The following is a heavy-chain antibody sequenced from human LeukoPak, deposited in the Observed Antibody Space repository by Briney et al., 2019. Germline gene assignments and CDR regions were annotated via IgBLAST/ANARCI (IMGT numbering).Heavy chain of an antibody. CDR1: GGTFSSYA. D-gene: IGHD3-3*01. J-gene: IGHJ4*02. CDR3: ARDRKSYDFIDY. Sequence: SVKVSCKASGGTFSSYAISWVRQAPGQGLEWMGGIIPIFGTANYAQKFQGRVTITADESTSTAYMELSSLRSEDTAVYYCARDRKSYDFIDYWGQGTLVTVSS. CDR2: IIPIFGTA. V-gene: IGHV1-69*13.